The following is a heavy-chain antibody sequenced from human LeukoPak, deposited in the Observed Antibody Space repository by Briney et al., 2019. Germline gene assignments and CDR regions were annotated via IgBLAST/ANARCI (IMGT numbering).Heavy chain of an antibody. CDR1: GFTFSSYA. CDR2: ITSSSSY. Sequence: GGSLRLSCAAPGFTFSSYAMNWVRQAPGKGLEWVSSITSSSSYYADSVKGRFTISTDNAKNSLFLQMNSLRAEDTAVYFCARDPDPHDYGDYEEGFWYYYAMDVWGKGATVSVSS. CDR3: ARDPDPHDYGDYEEGFWYYYAMDV. D-gene: IGHD4-17*01. V-gene: IGHV3-21*01. J-gene: IGHJ6*04.